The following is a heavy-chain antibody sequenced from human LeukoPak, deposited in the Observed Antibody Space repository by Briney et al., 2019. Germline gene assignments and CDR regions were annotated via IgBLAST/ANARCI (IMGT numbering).Heavy chain of an antibody. Sequence: GGSLRLSCAASGFTFSSYGMHWVRQAPGKGLEWVAVIWYDGSNKYYADSVKGRFTISRDNSKNTLYLQMNSLRAEDTAVYYCARGGYRGVVPAAHARGKPMDYWGQGTLVTVSS. CDR1: GFTFSSYG. D-gene: IGHD2-2*01. CDR3: ARGGYRGVVPAAHARGKPMDY. J-gene: IGHJ4*02. V-gene: IGHV3-33*01. CDR2: IWYDGSNK.